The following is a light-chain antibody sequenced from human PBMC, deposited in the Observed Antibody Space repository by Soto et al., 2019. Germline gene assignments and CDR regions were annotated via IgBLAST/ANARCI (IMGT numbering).Light chain of an antibody. V-gene: IGKV3-11*01. CDR3: HQRSSWPQS. CDR1: QGVSSY. CDR2: DAS. J-gene: IGKJ1*01. Sequence: EIVLTQSPATLSLSPGESATLSCRASQGVSSYLAWYQQKPGQAPRLLIYDASNRATGIPARFSGSGSETDFTLTISSLEPEDFAVYYCHQRSSWPQSFGQGPNVDIK.